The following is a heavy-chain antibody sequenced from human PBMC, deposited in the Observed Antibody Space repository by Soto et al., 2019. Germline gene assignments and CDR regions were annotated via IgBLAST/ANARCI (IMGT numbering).Heavy chain of an antibody. CDR2: IIPLYGTV. D-gene: IGHD3-10*01. Sequence: QDHLAQSGAEVKKPGSSVTVSFTASGGTFTSYGISWVRQSPGQVLDWMGVIIPLYGTVNYAQKFQGRVSITADKSTSTAYMDLSSLGSDDTAVYYCARVRVIRGGIPIHFGLWGQGTLVTVSS. V-gene: IGHV1-69*06. J-gene: IGHJ4*02. CDR3: ARVRVIRGGIPIHFGL. CDR1: GGTFTSYG.